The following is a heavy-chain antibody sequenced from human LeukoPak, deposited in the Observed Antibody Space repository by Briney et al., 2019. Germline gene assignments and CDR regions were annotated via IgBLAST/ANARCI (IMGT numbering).Heavy chain of an antibody. J-gene: IGHJ4*02. CDR2: ISGSGGST. CDR3: ANPHQLVPGYSGYAQFDY. Sequence: GGSLRLSCAASGFPFSSYAMSWVRQAPGKGLEWVSAISGSGGSTYYADSVKGRFTISRDNSKNTLYLQMNSLRAEDTAVYYCANPHQLVPGYSGYAQFDYWGQGTLVTVSS. CDR1: GFPFSSYA. V-gene: IGHV3-23*01. D-gene: IGHD5-12*01.